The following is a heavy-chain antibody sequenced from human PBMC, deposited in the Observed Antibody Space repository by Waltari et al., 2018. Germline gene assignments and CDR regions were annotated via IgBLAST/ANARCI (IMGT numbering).Heavy chain of an antibody. D-gene: IGHD2-15*01. CDR2: IRGSGGST. CDR1: GFTFSSYA. J-gene: IGHJ3*02. V-gene: IGHV3-23*04. Sequence: EVQLVESGGGLVQPGGSLRLSCAASGFTFSSYAMRWVRQAPGKGLGWVSAIRGSGGSTYYADSVKALFTISRDNSKNTLYLQMNSLRAEDTAVYYCAKASGGRFDAFYIWGQGTMVTVSS. CDR3: AKASGGRFDAFYI.